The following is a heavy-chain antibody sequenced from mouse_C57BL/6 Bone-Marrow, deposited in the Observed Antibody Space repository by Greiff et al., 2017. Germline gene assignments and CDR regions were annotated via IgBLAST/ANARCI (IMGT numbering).Heavy chain of an antibody. CDR3: TREGGGYYGRYCDY. D-gene: IGHD2-3*01. CDR2: ISSGGDYI. CDR1: GFTFSSYA. Sequence: EVQGVESGEGLVKPGGSLKLSCAASGFTFSSYAMSWVRQTPEKRLEWVAYISSGGDYIYYADAVKGRFTISRDNARNTLYLQMSSLKSEDKAMYYCTREGGGYYGRYCDYWGQGTTLTVSS. J-gene: IGHJ2*01. V-gene: IGHV5-9-1*02.